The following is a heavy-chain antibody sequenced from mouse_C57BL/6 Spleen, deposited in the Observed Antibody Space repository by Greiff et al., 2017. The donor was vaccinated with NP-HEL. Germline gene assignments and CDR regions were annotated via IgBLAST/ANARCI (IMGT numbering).Heavy chain of an antibody. CDR1: GFSLTSYG. J-gene: IGHJ4*01. Sequence: VQLQQSGPGLVAPSQSLSITCTVSGFSLTSYGVHWVRQPPGKGLEWLVVIWSDGSTTYNSALKSRLSISKDNSKSQVFLKMNSLQTDDTAMYYCARHEGYDYDGYAMDYWGQGTSVTVSS. V-gene: IGHV2-6-1*01. CDR3: ARHEGYDYDGYAMDY. CDR2: IWSDGST. D-gene: IGHD2-4*01.